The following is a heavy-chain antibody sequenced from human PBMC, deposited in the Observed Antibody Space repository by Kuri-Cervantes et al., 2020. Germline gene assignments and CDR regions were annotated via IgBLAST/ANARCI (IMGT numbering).Heavy chain of an antibody. J-gene: IGHJ4*02. CDR1: GGTFSSYA. V-gene: IGHV1-69*13. CDR2: IIPIFGTA. CDR3: AADLTYCGGDCYSHFDY. D-gene: IGHD2-21*01. Sequence: SVKVSCKASGGTFSSYAISWLRQAPGQGLEWRGGIIPIFGTANYAQKFQGRVTITADESTSTAYMELSSLRSEDTAVYYCAADLTYCGGDCYSHFDYWGQGTLVTVSS.